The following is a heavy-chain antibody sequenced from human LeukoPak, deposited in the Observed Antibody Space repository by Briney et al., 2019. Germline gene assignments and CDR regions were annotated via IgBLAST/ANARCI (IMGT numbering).Heavy chain of an antibody. J-gene: IGHJ4*02. D-gene: IGHD7-27*01. Sequence: APVKVSCKASGYTFINYYMHWVRQAPGQGLEWMGIINPSGGGTTYAPKFQGRVTMTRDTSTSTVYMELSSLGSEDTAVYSCATSPQLGITTYLDNWGQGTLVTVSS. V-gene: IGHV1-46*01. CDR1: GYTFINYY. CDR2: INPSGGGT. CDR3: ATSPQLGITTYLDN.